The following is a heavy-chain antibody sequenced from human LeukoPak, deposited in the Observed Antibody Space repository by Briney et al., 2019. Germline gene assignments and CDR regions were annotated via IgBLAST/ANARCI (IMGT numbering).Heavy chain of an antibody. V-gene: IGHV3-23*01. J-gene: IGHJ6*03. CDR2: ISGSGGST. D-gene: IGHD3-10*01. Sequence: TGGSLRLPCAASGFTFSNFGVTWVRQTPGKGLEWVSGISGSGGSTYYADSVKGRFTISRDNSKNTLYLQMNSLRVEDTAVFYCARGLGAMDVWGKGTTVIVSS. CDR3: ARGLGAMDV. CDR1: GFTFSNFG.